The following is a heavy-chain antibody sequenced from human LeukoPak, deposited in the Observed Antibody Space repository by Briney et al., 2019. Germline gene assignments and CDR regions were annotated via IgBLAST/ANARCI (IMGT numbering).Heavy chain of an antibody. CDR2: ISSSSSYI. CDR1: GFTFSDYS. J-gene: IGHJ4*02. V-gene: IGHV3-21*01. D-gene: IGHD3-22*01. Sequence: GGSLRLSCAASGFTFSDYSVNWVRQAPGKGLEWVSSISSSSSYIYYADSVKGRFTISRDNAKNSLYLQMNSLRAEDTAVFYCARGPSLYYYDSSGYPYYFDYWGQGTLVTVSS. CDR3: ARGPSLYYYDSSGYPYYFDY.